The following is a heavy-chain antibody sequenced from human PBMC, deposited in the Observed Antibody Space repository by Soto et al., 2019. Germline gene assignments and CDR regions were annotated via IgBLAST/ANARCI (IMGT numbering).Heavy chain of an antibody. Sequence: SETLSLTCDVSGYSIASGHYWGWIRQPPGKGLEWIGIIHHSGSTYYNPSLKSRVTISIDTSRNRFSLKLISVTAADTAVYYCARRIEMTTMKTGMDVWGQGTTVTVSS. CDR3: ARRIEMTTMKTGMDV. J-gene: IGHJ6*02. CDR1: GYSIASGHY. CDR2: IHHSGST. V-gene: IGHV4-38-2*01.